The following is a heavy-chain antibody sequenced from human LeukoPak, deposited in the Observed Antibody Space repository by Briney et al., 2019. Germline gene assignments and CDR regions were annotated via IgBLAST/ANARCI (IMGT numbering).Heavy chain of an antibody. V-gene: IGHV4-61*01. D-gene: IGHD2-8*01. CDR1: GGSVSSGSYY. CDR2: IYYSGST. J-gene: IGHJ5*02. CDR3: ARAKRDCINGVCFVWFDP. Sequence: SETLSLTCTVSGGSVSSGSYYWSWIRQPPGKGLEWIGYIYYSGSTNYNSSLKSRVTISVDTSKNQFSLKLSSVTAADTAVYYCARAKRDCINGVCFVWFDPWGQGTLVTVSS.